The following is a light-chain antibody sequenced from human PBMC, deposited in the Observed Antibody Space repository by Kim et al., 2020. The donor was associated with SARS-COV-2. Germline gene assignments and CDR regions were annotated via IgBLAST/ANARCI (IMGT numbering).Light chain of an antibody. CDR2: GIS. CDR1: QTINRNY. Sequence: SPGERATLSCRSSQTINRNYLACYQHKPGQSPRLLIYGISIRATDIPDRFSGSGSGTDFTLTISRLQPEDFAVYYCQQYGTSRGAFGQGTKLEI. J-gene: IGKJ2*01. CDR3: QQYGTSRGA. V-gene: IGKV3-20*01.